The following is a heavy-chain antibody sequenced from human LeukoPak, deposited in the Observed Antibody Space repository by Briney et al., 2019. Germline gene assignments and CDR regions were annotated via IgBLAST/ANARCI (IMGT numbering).Heavy chain of an antibody. Sequence: SVKVSCKASGGTFSSYAISWVRQAPGQGLEWMGRIIPIFGTANYAQKFQGRVTITTDESTNTAYMELCSLRSEDTAVYYCAREVGDKAFDYWGQGTLVTVSS. CDR1: GGTFSSYA. CDR3: AREVGDKAFDY. D-gene: IGHD1-26*01. J-gene: IGHJ4*02. CDR2: IIPIFGTA. V-gene: IGHV1-69*05.